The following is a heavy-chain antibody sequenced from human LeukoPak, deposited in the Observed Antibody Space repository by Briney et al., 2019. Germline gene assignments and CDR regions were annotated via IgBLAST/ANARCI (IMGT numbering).Heavy chain of an antibody. CDR1: GGSISSSSYY. V-gene: IGHV4-61*05. CDR3: ARVVLRRNYDFWSGYYGWFDP. D-gene: IGHD3-3*01. Sequence: SETLSLTCAVSGGSISSSSYYWGWIRQPPGKGLEWIGYIYYSGSTNYNPSLKSRVTISVDTSKNQFSLKLSSVTAADTAVYYCARVVLRRNYDFWSGYYGWFDPWGQGTLVTVSS. J-gene: IGHJ5*02. CDR2: IYYSGST.